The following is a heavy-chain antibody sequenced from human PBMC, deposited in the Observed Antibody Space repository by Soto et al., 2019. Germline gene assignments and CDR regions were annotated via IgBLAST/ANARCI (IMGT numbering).Heavy chain of an antibody. CDR3: GKEGGKDGYFGNWFDP. V-gene: IGHV1-69*15. D-gene: IGHD5-12*01. J-gene: IGHJ5*02. CDR1: GGTFSNYA. CDR2: IIPIFGSA. Sequence: QVQLVQSGAEVKKPGSSVKVSCKASGGTFSNYAITWVRQAPGQGLEWLGRIIPIFGSANYAQKVQGRVKNTPDETPTPGYKEPSSLGSEGNGVYFCGKEGGKDGYFGNWFDPWGQGTLVTVSS.